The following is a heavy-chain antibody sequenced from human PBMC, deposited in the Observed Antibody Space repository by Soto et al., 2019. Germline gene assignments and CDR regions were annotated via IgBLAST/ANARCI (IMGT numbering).Heavy chain of an antibody. V-gene: IGHV1-18*01. CDR2: ISAYNGNT. J-gene: IGHJ4*02. CDR3: ARVALYCSGGSCPYLF. CDR1: GYTFTSYG. D-gene: IGHD2-15*01. Sequence: ASVKVSCTASGYTFTSYGISWVRQAPGQGLEWMGWISAYNGNTSYAQKLQGRVTMTTDTSTSTAYMELRSLRSDDTAVYYCARVALYCSGGSCPYLFWGQGTLVTVSS.